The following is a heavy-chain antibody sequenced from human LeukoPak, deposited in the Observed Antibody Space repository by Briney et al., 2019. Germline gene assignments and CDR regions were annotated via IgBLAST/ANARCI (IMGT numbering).Heavy chain of an antibody. CDR2: ISGSGGST. V-gene: IGHV3-23*01. D-gene: IGHD2-2*01. Sequence: PGGSLRLSCAASGFTFSSYAMSWVRQAPGKGLEWVSAISGSGGSTYYADSVKGRFTISRDNSKNTLYLQMNSLRAEDTAVYYCAKVRGGYCSSTSCSFDYWGQGTLVTVSS. CDR1: GFTFSSYA. CDR3: AKVRGGYCSSTSCSFDY. J-gene: IGHJ4*02.